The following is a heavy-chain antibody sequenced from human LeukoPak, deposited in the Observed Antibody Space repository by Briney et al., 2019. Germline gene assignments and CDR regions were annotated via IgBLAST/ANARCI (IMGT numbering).Heavy chain of an antibody. Sequence: PGGSLGLSCTASGFTFGDYAMSWFRQAPGKGLEWVGFIRSKTYGGTTEYAASAKGRFTISRDDSKSIAYLQMNSLKTEDTAVYYCTRHMTSVTTSSYWGQGTLVTVSS. D-gene: IGHD4-17*01. CDR3: TRHMTSVTTSSY. CDR2: IRSKTYGGTT. CDR1: GFTFGDYA. V-gene: IGHV3-49*03. J-gene: IGHJ4*02.